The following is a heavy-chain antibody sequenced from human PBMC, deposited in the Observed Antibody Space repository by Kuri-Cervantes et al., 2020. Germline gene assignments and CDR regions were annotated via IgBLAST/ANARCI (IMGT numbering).Heavy chain of an antibody. CDR1: GFTFSSYG. CDR2: ISYDGGNE. V-gene: IGHV3-30*18. Sequence: GGSLRLSCAASGFTFSSYGMHWVRQAPGKGLEWVALISYDGGNEYYADSVKGRFTISRDNSKNTLDLQMNSLRAEDTALYYCAKAYKPYCSSTSCYAPSGAFDIWGQGIMVTVSS. J-gene: IGHJ3*02. D-gene: IGHD2-2*01. CDR3: AKAYKPYCSSTSCYAPSGAFDI.